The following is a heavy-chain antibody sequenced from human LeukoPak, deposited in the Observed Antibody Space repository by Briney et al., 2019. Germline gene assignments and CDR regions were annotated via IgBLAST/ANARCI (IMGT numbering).Heavy chain of an antibody. CDR3: VRDLGGRSGH. CDR1: GFTFSSNW. Sequence: GGSLRLSCAASGFTFSSNWMHWVRQAPGKGLVWVSRIDEDGSTTNYADSVKGRFTISRDNAKNTLYLQMNSLRAEDTAVYYCVRDLGGRSGHWGQGTLVTVSS. J-gene: IGHJ4*02. CDR2: IDEDGSTT. D-gene: IGHD1-26*01. V-gene: IGHV3-74*01.